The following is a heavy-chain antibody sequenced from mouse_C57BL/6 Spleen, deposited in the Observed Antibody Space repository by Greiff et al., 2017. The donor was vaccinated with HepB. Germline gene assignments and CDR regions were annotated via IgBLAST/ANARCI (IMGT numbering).Heavy chain of an antibody. CDR2: IDPSDSYT. V-gene: IGHV1-50*01. D-gene: IGHD1-1*01. CDR3: ARVLYYYGSPPLAY. J-gene: IGHJ3*01. Sequence: QVQLQQPGAELVKPGASVKLSCKASGYTFTSYWMQWVKQRPGQGLEWIGEIDPSDSYTNYNQKFKGKATLTVDTSSSTAYMQLSSLTSEDSAVYYFARVLYYYGSPPLAYWGQGTLVTVSA. CDR1: GYTFTSYW.